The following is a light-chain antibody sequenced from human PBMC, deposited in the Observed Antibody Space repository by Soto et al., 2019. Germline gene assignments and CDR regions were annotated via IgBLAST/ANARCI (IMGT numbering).Light chain of an antibody. CDR3: HQYANSPGGT. CDR1: QSVSSSY. V-gene: IGKV3-20*01. J-gene: IGKJ1*01. CDR2: GAS. Sequence: EIVLTQSPGTLSLSPGERATLSCRASQSVSSSYLAWYQQKPGQAPRLLIYGASSRATGIPDRFSGSGSGTDFTLTISRLEPEDLAVYYCHQYANSPGGTFGQGTKVEIK.